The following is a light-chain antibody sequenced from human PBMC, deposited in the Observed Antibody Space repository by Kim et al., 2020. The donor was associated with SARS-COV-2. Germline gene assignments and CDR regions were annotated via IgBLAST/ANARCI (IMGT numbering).Light chain of an antibody. CDR2: AAS. CDR3: QKYDSDSWT. CDR1: QDIANY. Sequence: DIQMTQSPSSLSASLGDGVTITCRASQDIANYLAWYQQKPGKVPKLLVYAASALKSGVPSRFSGRRSGTDFTLTISNLQPEDVATYYCQKYDSDSWTFGQGTKLEI. V-gene: IGKV1-27*01. J-gene: IGKJ1*01.